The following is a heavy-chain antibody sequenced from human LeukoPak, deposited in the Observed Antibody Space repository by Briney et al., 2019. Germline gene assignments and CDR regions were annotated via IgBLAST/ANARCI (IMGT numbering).Heavy chain of an antibody. CDR3: ARGNIFRSVDY. V-gene: IGHV1-24*01. CDR1: GYTLTELS. Sequence: ASVKVSCKVSGYTLTELSMHWVRQAPGKGLEWMGGFDPEDGETIYAQRFQGRVTITRNTSISTAYMELSSLRSEDTAVYYCARGNIFRSVDYWGQGTLVTVSS. D-gene: IGHD2-21*01. J-gene: IGHJ4*02. CDR2: FDPEDGET.